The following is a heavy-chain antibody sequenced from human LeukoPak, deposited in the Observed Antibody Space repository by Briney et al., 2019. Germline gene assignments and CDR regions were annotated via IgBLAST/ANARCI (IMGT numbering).Heavy chain of an antibody. Sequence: GASVKVSCKASGGTCSSYAISWVRQAPGQGLEWMGGIIPIFGTANYAQKFQGRVTITADKSTSTAYMELSSLRSEDTAVYYCASYANYYGSGSYYYWGQGTLVTVSS. CDR3: ASYANYYGSGSYYY. CDR2: IIPIFGTA. V-gene: IGHV1-69*06. J-gene: IGHJ4*02. D-gene: IGHD3-10*01. CDR1: GGTCSSYA.